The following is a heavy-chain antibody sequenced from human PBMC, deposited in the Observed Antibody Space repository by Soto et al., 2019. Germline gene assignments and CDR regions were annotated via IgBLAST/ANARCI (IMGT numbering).Heavy chain of an antibody. CDR1: GFTFSGHF. D-gene: IGHD1-1*01. J-gene: IGHJ4*02. CDR3: ASPQFGTFDY. V-gene: IGHV3-72*01. Sequence: EVQLVESGGGLVQPGGSLRLSCATSGFTFSGHFMDWVRQPPGKGLEWVARSTNKASGYTTHYAASVIGRFSISRDDSKNSLYLQMDGLKTEDTAVYYCASPQFGTFDYWGQGTLVTVSS. CDR2: STNKASGYTT.